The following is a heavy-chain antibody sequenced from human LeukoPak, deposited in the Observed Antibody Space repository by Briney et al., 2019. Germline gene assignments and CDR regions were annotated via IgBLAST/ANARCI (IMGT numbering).Heavy chain of an antibody. Sequence: SETLSLTCTVSGGSINSYYWSWIRQPPGRGLEWIGSIHYSGSTSYNPSLRSRVTISVDTSKNQFSLKLSSVTAADTAVYYCARLYDGIDYWGQGTLVTVSS. V-gene: IGHV4-59*08. CDR1: GGSINSYY. CDR3: ARLYDGIDY. CDR2: IHYSGST. D-gene: IGHD3-16*01. J-gene: IGHJ4*02.